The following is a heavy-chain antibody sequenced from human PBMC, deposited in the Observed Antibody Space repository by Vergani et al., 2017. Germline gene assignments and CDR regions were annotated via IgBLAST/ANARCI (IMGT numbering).Heavy chain of an antibody. CDR3: TTDYDCSGGSCYEY. J-gene: IGHJ4*02. Sequence: EVQLVESGGGLVQPGGSLRLSCAASGFTFSNAWMSWVRQAPGKGLEWVGRIKSKTDGGTTDYAAPVKGRFTISRDDSKNTLYLQMNSLKTEDTAVYYCTTDYDCSGGSCYEYWGQGTLVTVSS. CDR1: GFTFSNAW. V-gene: IGHV3-15*01. CDR2: IKSKTDGGTT. D-gene: IGHD2-15*01.